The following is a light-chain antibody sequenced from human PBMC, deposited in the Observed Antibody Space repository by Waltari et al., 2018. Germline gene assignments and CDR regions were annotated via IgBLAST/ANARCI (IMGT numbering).Light chain of an antibody. J-gene: IGLJ3*02. Sequence: QTVVTQEPSFSVSPGGTVTLTCGFSSGSVSTAYYPIWYQQTPGRPPRTLIYTTNTRSSGVPDRFSGSILGNKAALTITGALADDESDYYCVLYMGSGIWVFGGGTKLTVL. CDR2: TTN. CDR1: SGSVSTAYY. CDR3: VLYMGSGIWV. V-gene: IGLV8-61*01.